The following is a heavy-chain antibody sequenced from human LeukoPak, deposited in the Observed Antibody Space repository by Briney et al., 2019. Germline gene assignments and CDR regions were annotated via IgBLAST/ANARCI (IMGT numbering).Heavy chain of an antibody. CDR2: MNPNSGNT. Sequence: ASVKVSCKASGYTFTSYDINWVRQATGQGLEWMGWMNPNSGNTGYAQKFQGRVTMTRDTSTSTVYMELSSLRSEDTAVYYCARYSYDSSGSEYFDYWGQGTLVTVSS. V-gene: IGHV1-8*01. CDR1: GYTFTSYD. CDR3: ARYSYDSSGSEYFDY. J-gene: IGHJ4*02. D-gene: IGHD3-22*01.